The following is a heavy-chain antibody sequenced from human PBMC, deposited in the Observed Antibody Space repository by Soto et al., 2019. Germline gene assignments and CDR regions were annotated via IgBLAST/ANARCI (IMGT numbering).Heavy chain of an antibody. CDR2: IYSSGNT. CDR1: GGSIRNYF. Sequence: QVQLQESGPGLVKPSETLSLICTVSGGSIRNYFWTWIRQPAGMGLEWIGRIYSSGNTVYNASLKSRVTMSIDMSKNQFSLKLSSMTAADTAVYYCVRDVESPGISGSWGAFDIWGQGTVVTVSS. V-gene: IGHV4-4*07. J-gene: IGHJ3*02. D-gene: IGHD1-20*01. CDR3: VRDVESPGISGSWGAFDI.